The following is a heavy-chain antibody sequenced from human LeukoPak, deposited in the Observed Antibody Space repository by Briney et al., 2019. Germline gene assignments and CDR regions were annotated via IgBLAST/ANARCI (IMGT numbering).Heavy chain of an antibody. CDR2: ISGSGGTS. CDR1: GFTFSSYA. Sequence: GGSLRLSCAASGFTFSSYAMSWVRQAPGKGLEWVSAISGSGGTSYYADSVKGRFTISRDNSKSTLYLQMNSLRAEDTAVYYCAKNWWGYCSGGSCLPFDYWGQGTLVTVSS. CDR3: AKNWWGYCSGGSCLPFDY. D-gene: IGHD2-15*01. J-gene: IGHJ4*02. V-gene: IGHV3-23*01.